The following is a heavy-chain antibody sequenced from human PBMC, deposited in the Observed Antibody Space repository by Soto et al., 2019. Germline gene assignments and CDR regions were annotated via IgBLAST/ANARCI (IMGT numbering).Heavy chain of an antibody. D-gene: IGHD1-26*01. CDR2: ITPFSGDV. V-gene: IGHV1-45*02. CDR3: ASGGAGSGPFTWELPDH. Sequence: GASVKVSCKALGNTFTYRYLHWVRQAPGQALEWMGWITPFSGDVHYAQKFQERVTITRDRSINTAYMRMSSLRPEDTAMYYCASGGAGSGPFTWELPDHLGQGTQVTVSS. J-gene: IGHJ4*02. CDR1: GNTFTYRY.